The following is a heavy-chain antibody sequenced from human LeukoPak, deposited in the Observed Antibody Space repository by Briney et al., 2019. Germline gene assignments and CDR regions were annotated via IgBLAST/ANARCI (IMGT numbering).Heavy chain of an antibody. J-gene: IGHJ6*02. CDR3: ASLGYCSGGSCYYGMDV. D-gene: IGHD2-15*01. Sequence: GGSLRLSCAASGFTFSKSAMTWVRQAPGKGLEWVSAISGSGGSTYYADSVKGRFTISRDNSKNTLYLQMNSLRAEDTAVYYCASLGYCSGGSCYYGMDVWGQGTTVTVSS. CDR1: GFTFSKSA. CDR2: ISGSGGST. V-gene: IGHV3-23*01.